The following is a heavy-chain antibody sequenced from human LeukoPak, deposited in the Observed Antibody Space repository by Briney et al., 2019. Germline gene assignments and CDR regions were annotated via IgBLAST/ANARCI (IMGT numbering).Heavy chain of an antibody. CDR3: ARKAQTGCHSGPFDI. V-gene: IGHV3-48*04. Sequence: GGSLRLSCAASGFTFSSHAMNWVRQAPGKGLEWISSISTDSLTIKYADFVSGQFTISRDNAEHLPFLQMNSLRAEDTAVYYCARKAQTGCHSGPFDIWGQGTLVTVSS. D-gene: IGHD7-27*01. CDR2: ISTDSLTI. CDR1: GFTFSSHA. J-gene: IGHJ3*02.